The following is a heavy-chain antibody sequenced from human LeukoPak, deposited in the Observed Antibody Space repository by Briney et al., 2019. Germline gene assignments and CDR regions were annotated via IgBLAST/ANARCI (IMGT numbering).Heavy chain of an antibody. J-gene: IGHJ4*02. CDR2: IYSTGTT. Sequence: PSETLSLTCTVSGGSISSYYWSWVRQPAGKGLEWIGRIYSTGTTNYNPSLKSRLIVSLETSKNQFSLRLSSVTAADTAVYYCAAGSPSTALINWGQGTLVTVSS. CDR3: AAGSPSTALIN. D-gene: IGHD5-18*01. V-gene: IGHV4-4*07. CDR1: GGSISSYY.